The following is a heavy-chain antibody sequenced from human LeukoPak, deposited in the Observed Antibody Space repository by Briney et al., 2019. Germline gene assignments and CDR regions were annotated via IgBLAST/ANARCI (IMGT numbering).Heavy chain of an antibody. V-gene: IGHV3-7*01. D-gene: IGHD5-24*01. CDR1: GFTFSSYW. CDR3: ARQRDGYNSPFDY. Sequence: GGSLRLSCAASGFTFSSYWMSWVRRAPGKGLEWVANIKQDGSEKYYVDSVKGRFTISRDNAKNSLYLQMNSLRAEDTAVYCCARQRDGYNSPFDYWGQGTLVTVSS. J-gene: IGHJ4*02. CDR2: IKQDGSEK.